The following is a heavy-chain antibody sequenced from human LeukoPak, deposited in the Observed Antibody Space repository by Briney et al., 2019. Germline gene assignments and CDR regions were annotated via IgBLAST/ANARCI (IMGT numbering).Heavy chain of an antibody. CDR2: IYDSGN. CDR1: GGSIASYY. Sequence: SETLSLTCTVSGGSIASYYWSWTRQPPGKGLEWIGYIYDSGNYYNPSLKSRVTISIDTSKNQFSLNLNSVTAADTAVYYCARHQYNYGARFFDYWGQGTLVTVSS. J-gene: IGHJ4*02. D-gene: IGHD5-18*01. CDR3: ARHQYNYGARFFDY. V-gene: IGHV4-59*08.